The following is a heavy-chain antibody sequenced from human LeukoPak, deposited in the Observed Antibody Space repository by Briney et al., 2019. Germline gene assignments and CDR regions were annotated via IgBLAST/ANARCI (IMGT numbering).Heavy chain of an antibody. J-gene: IGHJ4*02. D-gene: IGHD1-26*01. V-gene: IGHV4-59*01. CDR2: IYYSGST. CDR1: GGSFSGYY. Sequence: PSETLSLTCAVYGGSFSGYYWSWIRQPPGKGLEWIGYIYYSGSTNYNPSLKSRVTISVDRSKNQFSLKLSSVTAADTAVYYCARELGGSYRGVYDYWGQGTLVTVSS. CDR3: ARELGGSYRGVYDY.